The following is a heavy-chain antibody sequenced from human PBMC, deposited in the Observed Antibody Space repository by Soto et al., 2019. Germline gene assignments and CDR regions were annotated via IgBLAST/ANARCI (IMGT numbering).Heavy chain of an antibody. CDR2: IFPSGAT. CDR3: ARGSAAKRYFDL. V-gene: IGHV4-30-4*01. CDR1: GAPISGGDYH. D-gene: IGHD5-18*01. J-gene: IGHJ2*01. Sequence: QVQLQESGPGLVKPSQTLSLMCTVSGAPISGGDYHWSWIGKPPGKGLEWIGYIFPSGATHYNSSLGSRITMSVETSKSHFSLKLTSVTAADTAVYFCARGSAAKRYFDLWGRGTLVTVSS.